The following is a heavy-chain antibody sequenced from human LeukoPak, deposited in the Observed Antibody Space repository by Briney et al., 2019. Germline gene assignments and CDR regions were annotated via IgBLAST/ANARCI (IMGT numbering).Heavy chain of an antibody. CDR3: ASGVYDFWSGYYN. CDR1: GYTFTGYY. D-gene: IGHD3-3*01. Sequence: ASVKVSCKASGYTFTGYYMHWVRQAPGQGLEWMGWINPNSGGTNYAQKFQGRVTMTRDTFISTAYMELSRLRSDDTAVYYCASGVYDFWSGYYNWGQGTLVTVSS. CDR2: INPNSGGT. V-gene: IGHV1-2*02. J-gene: IGHJ4*02.